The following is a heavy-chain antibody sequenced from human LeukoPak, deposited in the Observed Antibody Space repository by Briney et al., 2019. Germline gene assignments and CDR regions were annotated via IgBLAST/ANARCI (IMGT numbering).Heavy chain of an antibody. CDR3: ARGGTAATYYFDY. J-gene: IGHJ4*02. CDR2: IYTSGST. D-gene: IGHD6-13*01. V-gene: IGHV4-4*07. CDR1: XXSXSSYY. Sequence: PSETLSLTCTVSXXSXSSYYWSWIRQPXXXXXEXXGRIYTSGSTNYNPSLKSRVTMSVDTSKNQFSLKLSSVTAADTAVYYCARGGTAATYYFDYWGQGTLVTVSS.